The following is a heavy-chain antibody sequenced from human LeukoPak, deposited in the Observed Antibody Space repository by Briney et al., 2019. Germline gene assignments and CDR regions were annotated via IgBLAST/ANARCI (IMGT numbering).Heavy chain of an antibody. CDR1: GFTFSSYS. D-gene: IGHD2-21*02. CDR3: ARGALAYCGGDCSLNNYFDY. CDR2: ISSSSSTI. Sequence: GGSLRLSCAASGFTFSSYSMNWIRQAPGKGLEWVSYISSSSSTIYYADSVKGRFTISRDNAKNSLYLQMNSLRDEDTAVYYCARGALAYCGGDCSLNNYFDYWGQGTLVTVSS. V-gene: IGHV3-48*02. J-gene: IGHJ4*02.